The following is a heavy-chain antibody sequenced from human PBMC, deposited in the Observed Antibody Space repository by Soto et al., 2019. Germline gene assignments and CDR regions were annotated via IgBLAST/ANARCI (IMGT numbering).Heavy chain of an antibody. J-gene: IGHJ5*02. V-gene: IGHV1-18*04. Sequence: GASVKVSCKASGYTFTSYGISWVRQAPGQGLEWMGWISAYNGNTNYAQRLQGRVTMTTDTSTSTAYMELRSLRSDDTAVYYCARAGYYYDRSGYSNWFDPWGQGTLVTVSS. D-gene: IGHD3-22*01. CDR1: GYTFTSYG. CDR2: ISAYNGNT. CDR3: ARAGYYYDRSGYSNWFDP.